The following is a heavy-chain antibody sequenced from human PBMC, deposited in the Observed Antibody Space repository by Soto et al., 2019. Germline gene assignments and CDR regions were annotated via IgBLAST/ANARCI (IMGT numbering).Heavy chain of an antibody. D-gene: IGHD2-2*02. J-gene: IGHJ5*02. CDR3: ARAGYCISTSCYTRVWFDP. CDR1: GGSIISGGYY. Sequence: SETLSLTCTVSGGSIISGGYYWILIRQHPGKGLEWIGYIYYSGSTYYNPSLKSRVTISVDTSKNQFSLKLSSVTAADTAVYYCARAGYCISTSCYTRVWFDPWGQGTLVTVSS. V-gene: IGHV4-31*03. CDR2: IYYSGST.